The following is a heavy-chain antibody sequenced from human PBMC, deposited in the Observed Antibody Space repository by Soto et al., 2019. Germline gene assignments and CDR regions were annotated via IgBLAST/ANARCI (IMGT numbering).Heavy chain of an antibody. CDR3: ATFRDYGDYVAP. CDR1: GGSITTYY. J-gene: IGHJ5*02. D-gene: IGHD4-17*01. Sequence: QVQLQESGPGLVKPSETLSLTCTLSGGSITTYYWSWIRRPPGKGLEWIGCIYYNGSANYNYNPSPESRVTIPVDPSKNPFSLNLTSVTAGDTAIYSCATFRDYGDYVAPWGQGTMVTVSS. V-gene: IGHV4-59*08. CDR2: IYYNGSANY.